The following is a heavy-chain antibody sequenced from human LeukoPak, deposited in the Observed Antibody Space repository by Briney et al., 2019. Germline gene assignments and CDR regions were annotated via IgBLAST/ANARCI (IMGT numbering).Heavy chain of an antibody. V-gene: IGHV4-34*01. CDR2: INHSGGS. Sequence: SETLSLTCAVYGGSFSGYYWSWIRQSPGKGLEWIGEINHSGGSDYNPSLKSRVTISLDASKNQFSLKLSSVTAADTAVYYCARGSPRAARRYNWFDPWGQGTLVTVSS. D-gene: IGHD6-6*01. CDR3: ARGSPRAARRYNWFDP. J-gene: IGHJ5*02. CDR1: GGSFSGYY.